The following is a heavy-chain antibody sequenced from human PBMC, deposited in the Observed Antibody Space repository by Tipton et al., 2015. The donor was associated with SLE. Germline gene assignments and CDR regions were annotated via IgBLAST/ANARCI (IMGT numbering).Heavy chain of an antibody. CDR2: VHNSGST. V-gene: IGHV4-59*01. D-gene: IGHD5-12*01. Sequence: LRLSCTVSGGSFSSYYWTWIRQPPGKGLEWIAYVHNSGSTNFNPSLRSRVTISVDTSNQFSLKLSSATAADTAVYYCARQVCHSGSCYFDSWGQGALVTVSS. CDR3: ARQVCHSGSCYFDS. CDR1: GGSFSSYY. J-gene: IGHJ4*02.